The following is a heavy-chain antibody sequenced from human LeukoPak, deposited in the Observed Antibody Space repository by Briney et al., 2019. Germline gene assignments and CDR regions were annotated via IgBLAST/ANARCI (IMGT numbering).Heavy chain of an antibody. D-gene: IGHD2-8*01. Sequence: ASVKVSCKTSGGTFSSYAISWVRQAPGQGLEWMGGIIPIFGTPNYAQKFQGRLTIIMDESTNMAHMELNSLRSEDTAVYYCARDECTNDVCYSLDYWGQGTLVTVSS. CDR3: ARDECTNDVCYSLDY. CDR1: GGTFSSYA. V-gene: IGHV1-69*05. CDR2: IIPIFGTP. J-gene: IGHJ4*02.